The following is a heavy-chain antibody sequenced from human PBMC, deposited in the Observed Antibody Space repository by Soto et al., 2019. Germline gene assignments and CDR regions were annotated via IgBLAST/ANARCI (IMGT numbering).Heavy chain of an antibody. CDR2: ISSSSSYI. Sequence: GGSLRLSCAASGFTFSSYSMNWVRQAPGKGLEWVSSISSSSSYIYYADSVKGRFTISRDNAKNSLYLQMNSLRAEDTAVYYCARNAAAHDAFDIWGHGTMVTVSS. CDR1: GFTFSSYS. CDR3: ARNAAAHDAFDI. V-gene: IGHV3-21*01. D-gene: IGHD6-13*01. J-gene: IGHJ3*02.